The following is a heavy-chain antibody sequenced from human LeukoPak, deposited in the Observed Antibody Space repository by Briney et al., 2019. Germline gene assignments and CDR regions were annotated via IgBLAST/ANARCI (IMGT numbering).Heavy chain of an antibody. Sequence: PGGSLRLSCAASGFTFSSYSMNWVRQAPGKGLEWVAVMSYDGGNKYYADSVKGRFTISRDNSKNTLYLQMDSLRGDDTAMYYCAKDGSSSWYGEFDYWGQGTLVTVSS. D-gene: IGHD6-13*01. CDR2: MSYDGGNK. V-gene: IGHV3-30*18. CDR3: AKDGSSSWYGEFDY. CDR1: GFTFSSYS. J-gene: IGHJ4*02.